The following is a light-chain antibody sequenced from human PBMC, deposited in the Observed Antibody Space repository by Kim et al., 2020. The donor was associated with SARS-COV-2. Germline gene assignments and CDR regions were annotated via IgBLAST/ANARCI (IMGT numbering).Light chain of an antibody. CDR2: DVS. V-gene: IGKV2D-29*01. CDR1: RSLLHSDGNTY. J-gene: IGKJ3*01. CDR3: MQSIKWPHT. Sequence: DVVMTQTPLSLSVTPGQPASISCRSSRSLLHSDGNTYFYWFLQKPGQPPQLLIYDVSNRFSGVPDRFSGSGSGTDFILKISRVEAEDVGVYYCMQSIKWPHTFGPGTKVDIK.